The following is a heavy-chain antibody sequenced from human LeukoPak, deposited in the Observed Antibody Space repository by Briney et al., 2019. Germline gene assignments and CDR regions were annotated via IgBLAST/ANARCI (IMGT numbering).Heavy chain of an antibody. D-gene: IGHD1-14*01. Sequence: GGSLRLSCAASGFTFSIYGMHWVRQAPGKGLEWVAVISSDGREEDYADSVRGRFTISRDNSRDTLYLQMSSLRPEDAAVYYCRAAPKNRGYYFDSWGQGTLVTVSS. J-gene: IGHJ4*02. CDR2: ISSDGREE. CDR1: GFTFSIYG. V-gene: IGHV3-30*03. CDR3: RAAPKNRGYYFDS.